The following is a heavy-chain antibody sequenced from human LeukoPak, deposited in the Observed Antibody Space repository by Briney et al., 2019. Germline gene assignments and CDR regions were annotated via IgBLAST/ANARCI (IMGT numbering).Heavy chain of an antibody. D-gene: IGHD3-22*01. CDR3: AAQYYYDSSGYYFDY. Sequence: GGSLRLSCAASGFTFSSYAMSWVRQAPGKGLDWVSAISGSGGSTYYADSVKGRFTISRDNSKNTLYLQMNSLRAEDTAVYYCAAQYYYDSSGYYFDYWGQGTLLTVSS. CDR1: GFTFSSYA. CDR2: ISGSGGST. V-gene: IGHV3-23*01. J-gene: IGHJ4*02.